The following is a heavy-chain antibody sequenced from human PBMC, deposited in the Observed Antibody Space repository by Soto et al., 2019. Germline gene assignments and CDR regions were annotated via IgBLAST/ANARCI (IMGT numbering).Heavy chain of an antibody. J-gene: IGHJ6*02. CDR2: IIPIFGTA. CDR3: ASXTIWSGYYVSSYYGMDV. D-gene: IGHD3-3*01. CDR1: GGTFSSYA. V-gene: IGHV1-69*13. Sequence: SVKVSCKASGGTFSSYAISWVRQAPGQGLEWMGGIIPIFGTANYAQKFQGRVTITADESTSTAYMELSSLRSEDTAVYYCASXTIWSGYYVSSYYGMDVWGQGTTVTVSS.